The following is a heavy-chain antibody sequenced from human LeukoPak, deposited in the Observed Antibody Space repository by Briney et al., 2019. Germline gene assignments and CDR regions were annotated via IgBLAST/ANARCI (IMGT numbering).Heavy chain of an antibody. J-gene: IGHJ6*03. CDR2: ISSSSSYI. V-gene: IGHV3-21*01. Sequence: GGSLRLSCAASGFTFSSYSMTWVRQAPGKGLEWVSSISSSSSYIYYADSVKGRFTISRDNSKNTLYLQMNSLRAEDTAVYYCAKDLVGATRYYYYYMDVWGKGTTVTISS. CDR1: GFTFSSYS. CDR3: AKDLVGATRYYYYYMDV. D-gene: IGHD1-26*01.